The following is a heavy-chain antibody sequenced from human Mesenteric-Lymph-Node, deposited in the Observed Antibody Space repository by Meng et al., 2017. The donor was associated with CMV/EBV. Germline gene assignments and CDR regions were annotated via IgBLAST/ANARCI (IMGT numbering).Heavy chain of an antibody. D-gene: IGHD2-21*01. CDR3: ARDPYCGGDCYPGWGFDY. CDR2: INSDGSST. CDR1: GFTFSRYW. J-gene: IGHJ4*02. V-gene: IGHV3-74*01. Sequence: GGSLRLSCAASGFTFSRYWMHWVRQAPGKGLVWVSRINSDGSSTNYADSVKGRFTISRDNAKNSLYLQMNSLRAEDTAVYYCARDPYCGGDCYPGWGFDYWGQGTLVTVSS.